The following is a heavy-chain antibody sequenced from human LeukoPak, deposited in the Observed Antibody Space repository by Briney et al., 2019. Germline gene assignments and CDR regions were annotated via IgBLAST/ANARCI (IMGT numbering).Heavy chain of an antibody. Sequence: GGSLRLSCAASGFIFSSYTMNWVRQAPGKGLEWVSSISGSSSYIYYADSVKGRFTISRDNAKNSLYLQMNSLRAEDTAVYYCARAVWDSSGHLFDYWGQGTLVTVSS. CDR2: ISGSSSYI. CDR3: ARAVWDSSGHLFDY. D-gene: IGHD3-22*01. J-gene: IGHJ4*02. CDR1: GFIFSSYT. V-gene: IGHV3-21*01.